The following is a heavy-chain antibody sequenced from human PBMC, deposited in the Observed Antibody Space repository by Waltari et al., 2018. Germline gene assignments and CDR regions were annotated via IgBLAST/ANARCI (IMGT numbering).Heavy chain of an antibody. D-gene: IGHD5-18*01. J-gene: IGHJ3*02. CDR1: GGSISSYY. V-gene: IGHV4-4*07. Sequence: QVQLQESGPGLVKPSETLSLTCTVSGGSISSYYWSWIRPPAGKGLEWIGRIYTSGSTNYNPSLKSRVTMSVDTSKNQFSLKLSSVTAADTAVYYCARGGAPKIQQYAFDIWGQGTMVTVSS. CDR3: ARGGAPKIQQYAFDI. CDR2: IYTSGST.